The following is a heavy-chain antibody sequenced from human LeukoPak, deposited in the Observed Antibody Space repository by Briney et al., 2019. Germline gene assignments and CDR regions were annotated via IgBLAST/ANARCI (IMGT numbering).Heavy chain of an antibody. CDR1: GGSISSYY. D-gene: IGHD6-13*01. V-gene: IGHV4-59*01. Sequence: SETLSLTCTVSGGSISSYYWSWIRQPPGKGLEWIGYIYYSGGTNYNPSLKSRATISVDTSRNQFSLKLSSVTAADTAVYYCARAGVAADGFGAFDYWGQGTLVTVSS. J-gene: IGHJ4*02. CDR2: IYYSGGT. CDR3: ARAGVAADGFGAFDY.